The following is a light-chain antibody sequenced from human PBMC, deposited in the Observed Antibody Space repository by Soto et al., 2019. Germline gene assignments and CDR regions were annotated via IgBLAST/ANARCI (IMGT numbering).Light chain of an antibody. J-gene: IGLJ1*01. CDR3: CSFAGSYTSYV. CDR1: SNY. V-gene: IGLV2-11*01. Sequence: QSFLTQPRSVSGSPGQSVTISCTGTSNYVSWYQQDPGKAPKLIIYDVSKRPSGVPDRFSGSKSGNTASLTISGLQAEDEADYFCCSFAGSYTSYVLGTGTKV. CDR2: DVS.